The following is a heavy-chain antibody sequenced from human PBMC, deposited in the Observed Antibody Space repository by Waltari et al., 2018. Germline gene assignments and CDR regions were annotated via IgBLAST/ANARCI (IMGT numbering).Heavy chain of an antibody. V-gene: IGHV1-69*05. D-gene: IGHD3-22*01. CDR2: IIPIFGTA. CDR3: ASTYDSSGYYPYDAFDI. J-gene: IGHJ3*02. Sequence: QVQLVQSGAEVKKPGSSVKVSCKASGGTFSSYAISWVRQAPGQGLEWMGGIIPIFGTANYAQKFQGRVTITTDESTSTAYMELSSLRSEDTAVYYCASTYDSSGYYPYDAFDIWGQGTMVTVSS. CDR1: GGTFSSYA.